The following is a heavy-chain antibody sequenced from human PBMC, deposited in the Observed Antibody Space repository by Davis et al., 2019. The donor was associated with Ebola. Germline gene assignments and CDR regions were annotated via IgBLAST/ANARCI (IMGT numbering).Heavy chain of an antibody. CDR3: ARDHPGPQTLDI. V-gene: IGHV1-69*13. J-gene: IGHJ3*02. Sequence: SVKVSCKASGGTFSSDAVSWVRQAPGQRLEWMGRITPIFGTTDYAQNFQGGVTMTADESTTTAYLELSSLTHDDTAVYYCARDHPGPQTLDIWGQGTVITVSS. CDR1: GGTFSSDA. D-gene: IGHD4-23*01. CDR2: ITPIFGTT.